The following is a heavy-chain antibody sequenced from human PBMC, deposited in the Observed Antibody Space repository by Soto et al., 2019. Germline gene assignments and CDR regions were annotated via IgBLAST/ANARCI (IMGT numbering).Heavy chain of an antibody. CDR3: TSGTGLYDPYGMDV. Sequence: GGCLQLSFPASVFTFINDCMTWVRQAPGKGLEWVGRFERKTDGGTTDYAAPVKGRFTISRDDSKNTLYLQMNSLKIEDTAVYYCTSGTGLYDPYGMDVWGLGTKVTVSS. CDR1: VFTFINDC. V-gene: IGHV3-15*04. CDR2: FERKTDGGTT. D-gene: IGHD6-19*01. J-gene: IGHJ6*02.